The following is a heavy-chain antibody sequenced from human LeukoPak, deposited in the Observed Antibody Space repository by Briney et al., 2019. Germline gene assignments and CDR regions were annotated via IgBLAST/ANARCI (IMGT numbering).Heavy chain of an antibody. J-gene: IGHJ3*01. CDR3: VRDDGSLIGRD. CDR2: INEAGNEK. D-gene: IGHD2/OR15-2a*01. Sequence: PGGSLRLSCAASGFTFSSNWMGWVRQAPGKGLEWVANINEAGNEKYYGDSVTGRLTIARDNANKLLDLQMNSLRGDDSAVYYCVRDDGSLIGRDWGQGTMVTVSS. CDR1: GFTFSSNW. V-gene: IGHV3-7*01.